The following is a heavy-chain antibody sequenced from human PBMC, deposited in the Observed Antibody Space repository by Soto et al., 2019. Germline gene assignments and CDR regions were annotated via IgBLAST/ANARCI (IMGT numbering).Heavy chain of an antibody. D-gene: IGHD3-22*01. CDR1: GFTFGSYC. V-gene: IGHV3-30*03. CDR3: ARGYYYDSSGYYFLRAFDI. CDR2: ISYDGSNK. J-gene: IGHJ3*02. Sequence: PGGSLRLSCAAAGFTFGSYCMHWVRQAPGKGLEWVAVISYDGSNKYYADSVKGRFTISRDNAKNSLYLQMNSLRAEDTAVYYCARGYYYDSSGYYFLRAFDIWGQGTMVTV.